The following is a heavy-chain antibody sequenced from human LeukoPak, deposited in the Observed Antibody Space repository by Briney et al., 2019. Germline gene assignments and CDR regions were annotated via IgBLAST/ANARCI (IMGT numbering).Heavy chain of an antibody. Sequence: GSVNVSCKVSGYTLTELSMHWVRQAPGKGLEWMGGFDPEDGETIYAQKFQGRVTITEDTSTDTAYMELSSLRSEDTAVYYCATGYGDYLFDYWGQGTLVTVSS. CDR3: ATGYGDYLFDY. J-gene: IGHJ4*02. V-gene: IGHV1-24*01. CDR1: GYTLTELS. CDR2: FDPEDGET. D-gene: IGHD4-17*01.